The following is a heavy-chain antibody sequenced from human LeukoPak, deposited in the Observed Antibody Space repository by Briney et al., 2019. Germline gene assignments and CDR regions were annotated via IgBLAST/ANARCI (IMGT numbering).Heavy chain of an antibody. CDR1: GGSISSYY. V-gene: IGHV4-59*01. Sequence: SETLSLTCTVSGGSISSYYWSRIRQPPGKGLEWIGYIYYSGSTNYNPSLKSRVTISVDTSKNQFSLKLSSVTAADTAVYYCARETTVTYYFDYWGQGTLVTVSS. J-gene: IGHJ4*02. CDR2: IYYSGST. CDR3: ARETTVTYYFDY. D-gene: IGHD4-17*01.